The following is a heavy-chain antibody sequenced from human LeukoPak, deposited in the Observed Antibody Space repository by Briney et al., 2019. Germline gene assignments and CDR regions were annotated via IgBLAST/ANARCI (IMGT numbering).Heavy chain of an antibody. CDR3: ARGTPQGGLDI. Sequence: ASVKVSCKASGYSFSNYDINWVRQATGQGLEWMGWMNPNSGNTGYAQNFQGRVTITTNTSISTAYLELSSLRSEGTAVFHCARGTPQGGLDIWGQGTMVTVSS. CDR2: MNPNSGNT. CDR1: GYSFSNYD. D-gene: IGHD1-26*01. J-gene: IGHJ3*02. V-gene: IGHV1-8*03.